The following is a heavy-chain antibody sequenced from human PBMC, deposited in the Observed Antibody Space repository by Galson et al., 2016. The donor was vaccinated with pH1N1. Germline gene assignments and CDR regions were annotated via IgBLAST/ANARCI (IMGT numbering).Heavy chain of an antibody. CDR2: IYPGDSET. CDR3: ARRSTELRLGY. V-gene: IGHV5-51*03. D-gene: IGHD2-21*01. J-gene: IGHJ4*02. CDR1: GYTFTTYW. Sequence: QSGAEVKKPGESLKISCQASGYTFTTYWIGWVRQMPGKGLEWMGIIYPGDSETKYSPSFEGQVTFSVDKSKNTAYLHWSSLKASDTANYYCARRSTELRLGYWGEGVLVTVSS.